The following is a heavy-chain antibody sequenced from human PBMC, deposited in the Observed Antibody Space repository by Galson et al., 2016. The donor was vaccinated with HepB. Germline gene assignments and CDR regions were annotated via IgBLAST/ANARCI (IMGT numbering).Heavy chain of an antibody. D-gene: IGHD3-3*01. CDR1: GDSINDPNYY. CDR3: ARQKNSFWSGGSCYPYYFDS. Sequence: SETLSLTCAVSGDSINDPNYYWAWIRQPPGEGLEWIGSIHSTGSTHRNPSLRSRVTMSVDTSKNQFSLEVTSVAGTAMYYFARQKNSFWSGGSCYPYYFDSWGQGILITVSS. CDR2: IHSTGST. V-gene: IGHV4-39*01. J-gene: IGHJ4*02.